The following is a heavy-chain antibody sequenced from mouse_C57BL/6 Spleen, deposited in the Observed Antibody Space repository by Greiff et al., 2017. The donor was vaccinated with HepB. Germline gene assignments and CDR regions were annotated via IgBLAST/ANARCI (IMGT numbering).Heavy chain of an antibody. CDR1: GYTFTSYW. CDR3: ARGDTDFDV. D-gene: IGHD1-1*01. Sequence: VQLQQPGAELVRPGSSVKLSCKASGYTFTSYWMDWVKQRPGQGLEWIGEIDPSDSYTNYNQKFKGKATLTVDTSSSTAYMQLSSLTSEDSAVYYCARGDTDFDVWGTGTTVTVSS. J-gene: IGHJ1*03. V-gene: IGHV1-59*01. CDR2: IDPSDSYT.